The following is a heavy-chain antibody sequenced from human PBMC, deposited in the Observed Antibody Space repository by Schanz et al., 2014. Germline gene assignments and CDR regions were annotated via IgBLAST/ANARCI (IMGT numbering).Heavy chain of an antibody. D-gene: IGHD3-3*01. Sequence: QIQLVQSGPEVKKPGATVKVSCKASGYIFINSGISWVRQAPGQGLEWMGWISVYNHNKEYDQKFQGRVTMTTDTSTSAACMALTGLRSDDTAVYYCAIDRRFFDRDDLYYFDSWGQGTLVTVSS. CDR1: GYIFINSG. J-gene: IGHJ4*02. V-gene: IGHV1-18*01. CDR3: AIDRRFFDRDDLYYFDS. CDR2: ISVYNHNK.